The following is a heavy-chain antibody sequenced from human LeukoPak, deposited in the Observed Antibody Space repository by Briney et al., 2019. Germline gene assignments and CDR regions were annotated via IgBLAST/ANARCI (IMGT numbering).Heavy chain of an antibody. CDR1: GYSISSGYY. D-gene: IGHD3-9*01. Sequence: PSETLSLTCTVSGYSISSGYYWGWIRQPPGKGLEWIGGIYHSGITYYNPSLKSRVTISVDTSKNQFSLKLSSVTAADTAVYYCARQYSDILTGYHRGELYWYFDLWGRGTLVTVSS. J-gene: IGHJ2*01. V-gene: IGHV4-38-2*02. CDR2: IYHSGIT. CDR3: ARQYSDILTGYHRGELYWYFDL.